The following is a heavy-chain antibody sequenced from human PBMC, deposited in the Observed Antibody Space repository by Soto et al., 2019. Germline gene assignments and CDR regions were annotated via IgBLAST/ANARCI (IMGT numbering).Heavy chain of an antibody. CDR3: ARRGYYYDRTWSFDI. CDR1: GFTFSSYA. CDR2: ISYDGSNK. D-gene: IGHD3-22*01. V-gene: IGHV3-30-3*01. J-gene: IGHJ3*02. Sequence: GGSLRLSCAASGFTFSSYAMHWVRQAPGKGLEWVAVISYDGSNKYYADSVKGRFTISRDNSKNTLYLQMNSLRAEDTAVYYCARRGYYYDRTWSFDIWGQGTMVTVS.